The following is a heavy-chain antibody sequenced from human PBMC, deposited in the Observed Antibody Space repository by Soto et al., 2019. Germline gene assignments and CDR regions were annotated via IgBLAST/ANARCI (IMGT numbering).Heavy chain of an antibody. CDR3: AKEQRRYCSGGSCYGGY. CDR2: ISYDGSNK. Sequence: QVQLVESGGGVVQPGRSLRLYCAASGFTFSSYGMHWVRQAPGKGLEWVAVISYDGSNKYYADSVKGRFTISRDNSKNTLEPQMNRLRAEDTAVYYCAKEQRRYCSGGSCYGGYWGQGTLVTVSS. CDR1: GFTFSSYG. J-gene: IGHJ4*02. D-gene: IGHD2-15*01. V-gene: IGHV3-30*18.